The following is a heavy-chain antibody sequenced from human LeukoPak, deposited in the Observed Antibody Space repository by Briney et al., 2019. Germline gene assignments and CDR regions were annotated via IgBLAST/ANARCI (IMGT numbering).Heavy chain of an antibody. J-gene: IGHJ4*02. D-gene: IGHD6-13*01. CDR3: ARNPGVGSSWYRLHF. CDR2: ISYDGSDT. CDR1: GITFINHA. V-gene: IGHV3-30-3*01. Sequence: GGSLRLSCAASGITFINHAMDWVRQAPGKGLEWVAVISYDGSDTYYADSVKGRFTISRDNSKSTLYLQMNSLKVEDTAVYYCARNPGVGSSWYRLHFWGQGTLVTVSS.